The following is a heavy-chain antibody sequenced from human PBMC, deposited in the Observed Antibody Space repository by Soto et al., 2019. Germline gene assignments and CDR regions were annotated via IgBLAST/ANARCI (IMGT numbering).Heavy chain of an antibody. CDR3: VRDSARIVVVPRVDGDNWLDP. Sequence: PGGSLRLSCAAPGFTFSDYFMSWIRQAPGKGLEWVSFISGSSDNIKYADSVKGRFTISRDNAKNSLYLQMNSLRAEDTAVYYCVRDSARIVVVPRVDGDNWLDPWGQGTLVTVSS. D-gene: IGHD2-2*01. J-gene: IGHJ5*02. CDR1: GFTFSDYF. V-gene: IGHV3-11*06. CDR2: ISGSSDNI.